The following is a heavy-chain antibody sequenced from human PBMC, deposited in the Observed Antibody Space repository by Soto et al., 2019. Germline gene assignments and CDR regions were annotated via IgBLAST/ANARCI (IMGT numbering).Heavy chain of an antibody. CDR2: INPNGGST. CDR1: GYTFTNYY. D-gene: IGHD4-4*01. Sequence: QVQLVQSGAEVKKPGASVRVSCKASGYTFTNYYIDWVRQAPGQGLEWMGIINPNGGSTTYVQKFQGRVTMTRDTSTSTGYMELSSLRSEDTAVYYCARAAWTTLTNRLNDVFDVWGQGTMVTVSS. J-gene: IGHJ3*01. CDR3: ARAAWTTLTNRLNDVFDV. V-gene: IGHV1-46*03.